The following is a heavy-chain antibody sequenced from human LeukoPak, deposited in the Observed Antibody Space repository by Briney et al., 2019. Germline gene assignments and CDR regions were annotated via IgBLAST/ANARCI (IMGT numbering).Heavy chain of an antibody. D-gene: IGHD3-22*01. CDR1: GFTFCNYA. CDR3: GGVSSGYSKYYYYYGMDV. V-gene: IGHV3-23*01. CDR2: ISGSSGST. J-gene: IGHJ6*02. Sequence: PGVSLRLSCAASGFTFCNYAMSWVRQAPGKGLEWVSAISGSSGSTYYADSVKGRFTISRDNSKNTLYLQMNSLRAEDTAVYYCGGVSSGYSKYYYYYGMDVWGQGTTVTVSS.